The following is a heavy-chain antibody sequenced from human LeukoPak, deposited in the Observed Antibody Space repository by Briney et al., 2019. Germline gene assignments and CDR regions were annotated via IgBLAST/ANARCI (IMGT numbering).Heavy chain of an antibody. V-gene: IGHV4-30-2*01. CDR3: ASGAQGEGQQLASPTYDY. CDR2: INHSGST. Sequence: PSQTLSLTCAVSGGSISSGGYSWSWIRQPPGKGLEWIGEINHSGSTNYNPSLKSRVTISVDTSKNQFSLKLSSVTAADTAVYYCASGAQGEGQQLASPTYDYWGQGTLVTVSS. D-gene: IGHD6-13*01. J-gene: IGHJ4*02. CDR1: GGSISSGGYS.